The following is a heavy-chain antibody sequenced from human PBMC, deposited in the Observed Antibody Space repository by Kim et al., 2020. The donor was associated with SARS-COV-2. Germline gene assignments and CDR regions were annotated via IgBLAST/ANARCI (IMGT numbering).Heavy chain of an antibody. J-gene: IGHJ6*02. D-gene: IGHD5-12*01. Sequence: LRSRVTISVDTSKNQFSLKLSAVSAADTAVYYCAKKGRGYDYDSYYHMDVWGQGTTVTVSS. V-gene: IGHV4-59*01. CDR3: AKKGRGYDYDSYYHMDV.